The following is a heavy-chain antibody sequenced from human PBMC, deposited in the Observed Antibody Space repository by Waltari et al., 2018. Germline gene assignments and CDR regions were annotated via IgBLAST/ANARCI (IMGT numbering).Heavy chain of an antibody. CDR3: ARDHDSSSIYVVE. Sequence: EVQLVESGGGLIQPGGSLRLSCAASGFIVSSDYMNWVRQAPGKGLEWVSLINRGGSTYYSDSVKGRFTISRDNSKNTLYLQMNSLRAEDTAVYFCARDHDSSSIYVVEWGQGTLVTVSS. CDR2: INRGGST. D-gene: IGHD6-6*01. J-gene: IGHJ4*02. V-gene: IGHV3-53*01. CDR1: GFIVSSDY.